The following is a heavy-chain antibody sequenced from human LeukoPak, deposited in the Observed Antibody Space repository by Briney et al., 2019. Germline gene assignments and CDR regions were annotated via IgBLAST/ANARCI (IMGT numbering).Heavy chain of an antibody. CDR2: IYYSGST. V-gene: IGHV4-39*07. J-gene: IGHJ4*02. D-gene: IGHD1-26*01. CDR3: ARDISGSYLQ. CDR1: GGSISSSTYY. Sequence: SETLSLTCTVSGGSISSSTYYWGWIRQPPGKGLEWIGSIYYSGSTYYNPSFRSRVTISLDPSKNQFFLKLTSVTAADTAVYYCARDISGSYLQWGQGTLVTVSS.